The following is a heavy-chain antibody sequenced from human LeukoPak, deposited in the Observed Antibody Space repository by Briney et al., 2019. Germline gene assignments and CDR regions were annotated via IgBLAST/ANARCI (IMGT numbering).Heavy chain of an antibody. CDR1: GFTFSSYA. CDR2: ISYDGSNK. J-gene: IGHJ4*02. V-gene: IGHV3-30-3*01. Sequence: GGSLRLSCAASGFTFSSYAMHWVRQAPGKGLEWVAVISYDGSNKYYADSVKGRFTISRDNSKNTLYLQMNSLRAEDTAVYYCARNGPRYYDFWSGYYYGYWGQGTLVTVSS. CDR3: ARNGPRYYDFWSGYYYGY. D-gene: IGHD3-3*01.